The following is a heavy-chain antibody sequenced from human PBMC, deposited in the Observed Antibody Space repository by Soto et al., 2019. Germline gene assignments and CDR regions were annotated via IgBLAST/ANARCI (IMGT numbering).Heavy chain of an antibody. CDR2: IDYSGST. CDR3: SRRAPEGFDP. Sequence: QLQLQESGPGLVKPSETLSLTCTVSGGTIRSSNYYWAWIRQPPGKGLEWIGSIDYSGSTYYNPSLKSRVTFSVDTSKNLFSLKLGAVTAADTALYYCSRRAPEGFDPWGQGTLVTVSS. V-gene: IGHV4-39*02. J-gene: IGHJ5*02. CDR1: GGTIRSSNYY.